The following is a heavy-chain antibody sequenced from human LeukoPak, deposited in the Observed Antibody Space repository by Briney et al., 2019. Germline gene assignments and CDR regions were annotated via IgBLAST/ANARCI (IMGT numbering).Heavy chain of an antibody. Sequence: GGSLRLSCAASGFTFSSYWMHWVRQAPGKGLVWVSRINSDGSSTNYADSVKGRFTISRDNAKNTLYLQMNSLRAEDTAVYYCARERLHPNWFDPWGQGTLVTVSS. J-gene: IGHJ5*02. CDR2: INSDGSST. CDR3: ARERLHPNWFDP. V-gene: IGHV3-74*01. CDR1: GFTFSSYW. D-gene: IGHD4-11*01.